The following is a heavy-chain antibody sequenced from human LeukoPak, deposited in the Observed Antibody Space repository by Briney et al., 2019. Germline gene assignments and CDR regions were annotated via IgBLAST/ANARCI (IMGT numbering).Heavy chain of an antibody. Sequence: GGSLRLSCAASGFTFNTYWMSWVRQAPGKGLEWVATIKHDGSDKYYVESVKGRFTMSRDNAKNSLYLQMNSLRAEDTAAYYCARGGAAAARKRGLDYWGQGTLVTVSS. D-gene: IGHD6-13*01. J-gene: IGHJ4*02. V-gene: IGHV3-7*01. CDR2: IKHDGSDK. CDR3: ARGGAAAARKRGLDY. CDR1: GFTFNTYW.